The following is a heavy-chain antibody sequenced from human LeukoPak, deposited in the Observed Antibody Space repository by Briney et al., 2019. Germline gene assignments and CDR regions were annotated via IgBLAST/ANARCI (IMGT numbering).Heavy chain of an antibody. V-gene: IGHV4-59*01. CDR2: IYYSGST. Sequence: SETLSLTCIVSGGSISSYYWNWIRQPPGKGLEWIGYIYYSGSTNYNPSLKSRVTISIDTSKNQFSLKLSSVTTADTAVYYGARGGERPMDVWGKGTTVTVSS. J-gene: IGHJ6*03. D-gene: IGHD3-10*01. CDR3: ARGGERPMDV. CDR1: GGSISSYY.